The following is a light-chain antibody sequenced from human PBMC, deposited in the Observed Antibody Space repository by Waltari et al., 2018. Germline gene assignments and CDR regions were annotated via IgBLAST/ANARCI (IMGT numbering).Light chain of an antibody. J-gene: IGLJ3*02. Sequence: QSALTQPASVSGSPGQSITISCTGTSSDFGNYNLVSWYQRHPGQPPKLIIYEATKRPSDISNHFSASKSGNTASLTISGLQAEDEADYFCCSYADSNTWVFGGGTRLTVL. CDR1: SSDFGNYNL. V-gene: IGLV2-23*01. CDR3: CSYADSNTWV. CDR2: EAT.